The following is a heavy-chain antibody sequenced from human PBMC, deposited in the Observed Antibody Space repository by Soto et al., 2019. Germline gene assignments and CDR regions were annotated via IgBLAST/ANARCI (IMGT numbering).Heavy chain of an antibody. CDR2: ISSSSSTR. CDR1: GFTFSSYS. Sequence: GGSLRLSCAASGFTFSSYSMNWVCQAPGKGLEWVSYISSSSSTRYYEDSVKGRFTISGDNAKNSLYLQMNSLRDEDTAVYTCARARITMVRGELDPWGQGTLVTVSS. D-gene: IGHD3-10*01. J-gene: IGHJ5*02. CDR3: ARARITMVRGELDP. V-gene: IGHV3-48*02.